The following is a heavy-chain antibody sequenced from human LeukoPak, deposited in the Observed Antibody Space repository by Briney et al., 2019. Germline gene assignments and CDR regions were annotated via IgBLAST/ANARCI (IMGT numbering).Heavy chain of an antibody. CDR1: GYTFTGYY. CDR3: ARDLADLLAAAPNYYYYYYGMDV. J-gene: IGHJ6*02. CDR2: IDPNSGGT. Sequence: GASVKVSCKASGYTFTGYYMHWVRQAPGQGLEWMGWIDPNSGGTNYAQKFQGRVTMTRDTSISTAYMELSRLRSDDTAVYYCARDLADLLAAAPNYYYYYYGMDVWGQGTTVTVSS. V-gene: IGHV1-2*02. D-gene: IGHD3-3*02.